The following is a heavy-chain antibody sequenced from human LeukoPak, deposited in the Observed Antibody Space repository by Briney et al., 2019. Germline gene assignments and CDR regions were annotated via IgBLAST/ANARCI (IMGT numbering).Heavy chain of an antibody. V-gene: IGHV3-15*01. D-gene: IGHD3-10*01. CDR2: IKTKSEGGTT. CDR3: TTEFKELGSFFYFYYMDV. CDR1: GLIVSSNY. J-gene: IGHJ6*03. Sequence: GGSLRLSCAASGLIVSSNYMNWVRQAPGKGLEWVGRIKTKSEGGTTDYAAPAKGRFTISRDDSKNALFLQMDSLKSDDTAMYYCTTEFKELGSFFYFYYMDVWGTGTTVTISS.